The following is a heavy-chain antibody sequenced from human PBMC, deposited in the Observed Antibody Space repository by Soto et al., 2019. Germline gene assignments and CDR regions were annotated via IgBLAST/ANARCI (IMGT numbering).Heavy chain of an antibody. CDR3: ARDKGRSPLDY. CDR1: GITFSSYA. J-gene: IGHJ4*02. CDR2: ISSSSRTI. Sequence: GGSLRLSCAASGITFSSYAMSWVRQAPGKGLEWVSYISSSSRTIYYADSVKGRFTISRDNAKNSLYLQMNSLRSEDTAVYYCARDKGRSPLDYWGQGTLVTVSS. V-gene: IGHV3-48*01. D-gene: IGHD2-15*01.